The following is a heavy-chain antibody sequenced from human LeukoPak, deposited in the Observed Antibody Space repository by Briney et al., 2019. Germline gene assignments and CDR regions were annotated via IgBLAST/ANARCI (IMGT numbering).Heavy chain of an antibody. Sequence: SETLSLTCTVSGGSISSSSYYWGWIRQPPGKGLEWIGYIYYSGSTNYNPSLKSRVTISVDTSKNQFSLKLNSVTAADTAMYYCARYYDSGGRIDYWGQGTLVTVSS. D-gene: IGHD3-10*01. CDR1: GGSISSSSYY. CDR2: IYYSGST. V-gene: IGHV4-61*05. J-gene: IGHJ4*02. CDR3: ARYYDSGGRIDY.